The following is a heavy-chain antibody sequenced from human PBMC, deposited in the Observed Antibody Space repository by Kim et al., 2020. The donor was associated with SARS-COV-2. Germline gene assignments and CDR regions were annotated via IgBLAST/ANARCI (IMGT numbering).Heavy chain of an antibody. CDR3: ARDRAPSGRLRYFDWLPRDYYYYGMDV. J-gene: IGHJ6*02. V-gene: IGHV3-66*02. CDR1: GFTVSSNY. CDR2: IYSGGST. Sequence: GGSLRLSCAASGFTVSSNYMSWVRQAPGKGLEWVSVIYSGGSTYYADSVKGRFTISRDNSKNTLYLQMNSLRAEDTAVYYCARDRAPSGRLRYFDWLPRDYYYYGMDVWGQGTTVTVSS. D-gene: IGHD3-9*01.